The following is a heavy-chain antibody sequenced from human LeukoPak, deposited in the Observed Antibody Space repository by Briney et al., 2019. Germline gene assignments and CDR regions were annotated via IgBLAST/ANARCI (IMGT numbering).Heavy chain of an antibody. CDR2: ISGRDGST. Sequence: GGSLRRSCAASGFTFSSCVMGWVRQAPGLGLEWVSAISGRDGSTIYADSVKGRFTISGDFTKNTLYLQMNSLRADDTALYYCAKYRTTSGAALEYWGQGSLVTVSS. CDR1: GFTFSSCV. D-gene: IGHD1-14*01. CDR3: AKYRTTSGAALEY. J-gene: IGHJ4*02. V-gene: IGHV3-23*01.